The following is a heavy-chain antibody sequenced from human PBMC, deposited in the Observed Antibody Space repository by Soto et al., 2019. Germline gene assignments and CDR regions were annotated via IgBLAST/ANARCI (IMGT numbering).Heavy chain of an antibody. CDR3: AKASGDLYYDILTGDYYFDY. CDR1: GFTFSSYA. D-gene: IGHD3-9*01. V-gene: IGHV3-23*01. CDR2: ISGSGGST. J-gene: IGHJ4*02. Sequence: EVQLLESGGGLVQPGGSLRLSCAASGFTFSSYAMSWVRQAPGKGLEWVSAISGSGGSTYYADSVKGRFTISRDNSKNTLYLQMNSLRAEDTAVYYCAKASGDLYYDILTGDYYFDYWGQGTLVTVSS.